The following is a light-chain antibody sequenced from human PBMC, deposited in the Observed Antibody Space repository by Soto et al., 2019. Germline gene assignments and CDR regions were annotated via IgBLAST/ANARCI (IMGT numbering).Light chain of an antibody. CDR3: SSYTSTSTLYV. CDR1: SSDVGAYNY. J-gene: IGLJ1*01. CDR2: DVS. Sequence: QSMLTQPASVSGSPGQSIAISCTGTSSDVGAYNYVSWYQHHPGKAPNLMIYDVSNRPSGVSNRFSGSKSGNTASLTISGLQAEDEADYYCSSYTSTSTLYVFGTGTKVTVL. V-gene: IGLV2-14*03.